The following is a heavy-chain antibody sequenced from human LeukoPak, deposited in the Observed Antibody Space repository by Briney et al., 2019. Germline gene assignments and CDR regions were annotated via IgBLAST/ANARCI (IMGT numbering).Heavy chain of an antibody. V-gene: IGHV1-2*02. CDR3: ARDRGYQYYMDV. CDR1: GYTFTGYY. CDR2: INPNSGGT. D-gene: IGHD3-10*01. Sequence: ASVKVSCKASGYTFTGYYMHWVRQAPGQGLEWMGSINPNSGGTNYAQKFQGRVTMTRDTSISTAYMELSRLRSDDTAVYYCARDRGYQYYMDVWGKGTTVTVSS. J-gene: IGHJ6*03.